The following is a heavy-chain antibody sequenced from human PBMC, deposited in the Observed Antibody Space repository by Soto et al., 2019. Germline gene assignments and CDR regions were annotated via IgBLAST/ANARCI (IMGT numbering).Heavy chain of an antibody. D-gene: IGHD3-9*01. Sequence: PSETPSLTCTVSGCSICSGDYYWSWIRQPPGKGLEWIGYIYYSGSTYYNPSLKSRVTISVDTSKNQFSLKLSSVTAADTAVYYCARLYYDILTGYPNWFDPWGQGTLVTVSS. CDR1: GCSICSGDYY. CDR3: ARLYYDILTGYPNWFDP. V-gene: IGHV4-30-4*01. J-gene: IGHJ5*02. CDR2: IYYSGST.